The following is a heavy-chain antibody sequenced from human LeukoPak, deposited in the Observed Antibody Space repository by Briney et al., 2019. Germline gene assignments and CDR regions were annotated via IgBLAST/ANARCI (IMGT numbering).Heavy chain of an antibody. V-gene: IGHV1-69*01. D-gene: IGHD3-10*01. CDR1: GDTFGSYA. Sequence: PGSSVKVSCKASGDTFGSYAISWLRQAPGQGLEWMGGIVPIFGTPTYGEEFEARVTISWDSSTATGYMELTSLRSEDTAMYYCARDSPRGGGEHLRSYFDYWGQGTQVIVSS. CDR3: ARDSPRGGGEHLRSYFDY. CDR2: IVPIFGTP. J-gene: IGHJ4*02.